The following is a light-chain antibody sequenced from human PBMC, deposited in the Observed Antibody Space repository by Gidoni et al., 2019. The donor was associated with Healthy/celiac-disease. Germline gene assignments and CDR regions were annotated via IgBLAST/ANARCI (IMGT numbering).Light chain of an antibody. Sequence: DIVMTHSPDTLAVSLGERATIHCKSSQSVLYSSNNKNYLAWYQQKPGQPPKLLIYWASTRAAGVPDRFSGSGSGTDFTLTISSLQAEDVAVYYCQQYYSTPPVTFGGGTKVEIK. CDR1: QSVLYSSNNKNY. CDR3: QQYYSTPPVT. V-gene: IGKV4-1*01. CDR2: WAS. J-gene: IGKJ4*01.